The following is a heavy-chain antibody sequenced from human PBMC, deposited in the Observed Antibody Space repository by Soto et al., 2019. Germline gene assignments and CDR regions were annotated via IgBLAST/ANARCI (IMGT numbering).Heavy chain of an antibody. D-gene: IGHD3-10*01. CDR3: ARDDEGGSYCDLGY. J-gene: IGHJ4*02. CDR2: ILHDGNNK. Sequence: GGSLRLSCAASGFTFSNYIMHWVRQAPGKGLEWVAIILHDGNNKYYADSVKGRFTISRDNSKNTLYLQMNSLRTEDTAIYYCARDDEGGSYCDLGYWGQGTLVPVSS. CDR1: GFTFSNYI. V-gene: IGHV3-30-3*01.